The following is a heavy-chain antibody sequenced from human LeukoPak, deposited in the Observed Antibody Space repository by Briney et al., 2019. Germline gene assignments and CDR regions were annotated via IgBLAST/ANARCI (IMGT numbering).Heavy chain of an antibody. CDR2: IIPILGIA. CDR3: ARGPGIAPDY. Sequence: GASVKVSCKASGYTFSDYAMNWVRQAPGQGLEWMGRIIPILGIANYAQKFQGRVTITADKSTSTVYMELSSLRSEDTAVYYCARGPGIAPDYWGQGTLVTVSS. CDR1: GYTFSDYA. J-gene: IGHJ4*02. D-gene: IGHD6-13*01. V-gene: IGHV1-69*04.